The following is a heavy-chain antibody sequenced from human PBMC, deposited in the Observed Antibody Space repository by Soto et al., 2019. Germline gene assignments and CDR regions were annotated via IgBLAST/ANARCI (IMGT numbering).Heavy chain of an antibody. V-gene: IGHV3-7*01. D-gene: IGHD3-3*01. CDR2: IKQDGSEK. J-gene: IGHJ6*04. CDR3: ARIRITIFGVVIQFMDV. Sequence: PGGSLRLSCAASGFTFSSYWMSWVRQAPGKGLEWVANIKQDGSEKYYVDSVKGRFTISRDNAKNSLYLQMNSLRAEDTAVYYCARIRITIFGVVIQFMDVWGTGTTVTVSS. CDR1: GFTFSSYW.